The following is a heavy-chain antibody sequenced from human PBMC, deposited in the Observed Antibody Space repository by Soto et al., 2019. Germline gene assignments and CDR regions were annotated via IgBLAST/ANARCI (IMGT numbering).Heavy chain of an antibody. CDR2: IKQDGSEK. V-gene: IGHV3-7*05. CDR3: ATFRAYDFWSGYYRLSSGAVFDY. D-gene: IGHD3-3*01. J-gene: IGHJ4*02. Sequence: GGSLRLSCAASGFTFSSYWMSWVRQAPGKGLEWVANIKQDGSEKYYVDSVKGRFTISRDNAKNSLYLQMNSLRAEDTAVYYCATFRAYDFWSGYYRLSSGAVFDYWGQGTLVTVSS. CDR1: GFTFSSYW.